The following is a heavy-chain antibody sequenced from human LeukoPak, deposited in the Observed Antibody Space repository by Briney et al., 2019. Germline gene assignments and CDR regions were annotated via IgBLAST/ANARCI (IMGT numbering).Heavy chain of an antibody. Sequence: GRSLRLSCAASGFTFSSYGMHWVRQAPGKGLEWVAFIRYDGSNKYYADSVKGRFTISRDNSKNTLYLQMNSLRAEDTAVYYCAKDPVVAALRVTDYYYYMDVWGKGTTVTVSS. CDR2: IRYDGSNK. V-gene: IGHV3-30*02. CDR1: GFTFSSYG. D-gene: IGHD2-15*01. J-gene: IGHJ6*03. CDR3: AKDPVVAALRVTDYYYYMDV.